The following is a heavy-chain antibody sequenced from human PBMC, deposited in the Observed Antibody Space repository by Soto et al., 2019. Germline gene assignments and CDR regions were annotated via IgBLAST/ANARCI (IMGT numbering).Heavy chain of an antibody. J-gene: IGHJ4*02. Sequence: QVQLAESRGGVVQPGRSLRLSCAASGFIFSSYGMHWVRQAPGKGLEWVAFISYDEGKKYYSDSVKGRFTISRDISKSTLYLQMNSLRAEDTAVYYCAKPSYIRAWQITETPLDYWGQGTLVTVSS. CDR1: GFIFSSYG. V-gene: IGHV3-30*18. CDR3: AKPSYIRAWQITETPLDY. D-gene: IGHD1-20*01. CDR2: ISYDEGKK.